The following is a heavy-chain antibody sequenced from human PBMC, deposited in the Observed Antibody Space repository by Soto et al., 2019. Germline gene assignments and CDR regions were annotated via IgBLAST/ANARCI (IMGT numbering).Heavy chain of an antibody. CDR3: ARQHIAVAAKKGGFDY. Sequence: ASVKVSCKASGGTFSSYAISWVRQAPGQGLEWMGGIIPIFGTANYAQKFQGRVTITADESTSTAYMELSSPRSEDTAVYYCARQHIAVAAKKGGFDYWVQGTLVTVSS. CDR1: GGTFSSYA. D-gene: IGHD6-19*01. V-gene: IGHV1-69*13. J-gene: IGHJ4*02. CDR2: IIPIFGTA.